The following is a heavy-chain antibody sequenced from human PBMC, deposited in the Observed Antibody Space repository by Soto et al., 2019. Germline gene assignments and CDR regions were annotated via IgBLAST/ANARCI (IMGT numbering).Heavy chain of an antibody. V-gene: IGHV3-7*05. CDR3: AKGPY. J-gene: IGHJ4*02. CDR2: IKADGSEK. CDR1: GFTFSGSW. Sequence: EVQLVESGGGLVQPGGSLRLSCAASGFTFSGSWMSWVRQAPGKGLEWVANIKADGSEKYYVDSVKGRFTISRDNARNSLSLQMNSPRVEDTAIYYCAKGPYWGQGPLVTVSS.